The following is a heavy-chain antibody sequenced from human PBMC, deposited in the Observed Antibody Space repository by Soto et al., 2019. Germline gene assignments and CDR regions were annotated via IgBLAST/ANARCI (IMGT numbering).Heavy chain of an antibody. J-gene: IGHJ5*02. CDR3: ASSGNYLQA. D-gene: IGHD1-7*01. CDR1: VYTFTSYW. V-gene: IGHV5-51*01. Sequence: REYLEVSYKGSVYTFTSYWIAWVRQKPGKGLEWLGAVYGGDSDRRHNPTFQGQITMSVDKSSNTAYLQWSRLNASDTAMYYCASSGNYLQALGQAVRVT. CDR2: VYGGDSDR.